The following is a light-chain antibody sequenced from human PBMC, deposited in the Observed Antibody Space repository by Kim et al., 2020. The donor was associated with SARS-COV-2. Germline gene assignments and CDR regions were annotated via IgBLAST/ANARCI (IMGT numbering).Light chain of an antibody. Sequence: RAPLPCRAGLSVTVNLGWDQQHVGQAPRLLIYGASSRATGIPARFSGSGSGTEFTLTISSLQSEDFAVYYCQQYNNGWTFGQGTKVDIK. V-gene: IGKV3-15*01. CDR2: GAS. J-gene: IGKJ1*01. CDR3: QQYNNGWT. CDR1: LSVTVN.